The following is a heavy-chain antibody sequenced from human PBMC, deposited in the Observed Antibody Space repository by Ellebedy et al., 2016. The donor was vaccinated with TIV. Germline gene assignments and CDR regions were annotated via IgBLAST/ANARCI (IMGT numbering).Heavy chain of an antibody. V-gene: IGHV4-39*07. D-gene: IGHD3-10*01. CDR3: ARDRGPLWFGGDAFDI. CDR1: GGSISSSSHY. Sequence: SETLSLXCTVSGGSISSSSHYWGWIRQPPGKGLEWIGSINDSGSTYYNPSLKSRVTISVDTSKNQFSLKLSSVTAADTAVYYCARDRGPLWFGGDAFDIWGQGTMVTVSS. J-gene: IGHJ3*02. CDR2: INDSGST.